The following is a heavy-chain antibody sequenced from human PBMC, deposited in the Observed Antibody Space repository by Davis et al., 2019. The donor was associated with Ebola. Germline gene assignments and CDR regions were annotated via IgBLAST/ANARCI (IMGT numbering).Heavy chain of an antibody. D-gene: IGHD6-13*01. CDR2: ISSSGSTI. CDR1: GFTFSSYE. Sequence: PGGSLRLSCAASGFTFSSYEMNWVRQAPGKGLEWVSYISSSGSTIYYADSVKGRFTISRDNAKNSLYLQMNSLRAEDTAVYYCAREAYSTLIPPDYYYYGMDVWGQGTTVTVSS. V-gene: IGHV3-48*03. J-gene: IGHJ6*02. CDR3: AREAYSTLIPPDYYYYGMDV.